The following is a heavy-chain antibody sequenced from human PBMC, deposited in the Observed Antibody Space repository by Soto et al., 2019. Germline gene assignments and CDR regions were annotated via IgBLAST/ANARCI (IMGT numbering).Heavy chain of an antibody. CDR3: ARGPPLGY. CDR1: GGSISSGGYS. CDR2: IYHSGST. Sequence: TLSLTCAVSGGSISSGGYSWSWIRQPPGKGLECIGYIYHSGSTYYSPSLKSRVTISVDRSKNQFSLKLSSVTAADTAVYYCARGPPLGYWGQGTLVTVS. J-gene: IGHJ4*02. V-gene: IGHV4-30-2*01.